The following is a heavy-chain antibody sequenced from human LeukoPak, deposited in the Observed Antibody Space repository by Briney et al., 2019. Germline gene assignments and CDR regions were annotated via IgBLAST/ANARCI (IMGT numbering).Heavy chain of an antibody. Sequence: GGSLRLSCAASGFTFSSYSMNWVRQAPGKGLEWVSYISEGSTSIYYADSVKGRFTISRDNAKNSLYLQMNSLRAEDTAVYYCARRLDYWGQGTLVTVSS. CDR1: GFTFSSYS. V-gene: IGHV3-48*01. CDR3: ARRLDY. CDR2: ISEGSTSI. J-gene: IGHJ4*02.